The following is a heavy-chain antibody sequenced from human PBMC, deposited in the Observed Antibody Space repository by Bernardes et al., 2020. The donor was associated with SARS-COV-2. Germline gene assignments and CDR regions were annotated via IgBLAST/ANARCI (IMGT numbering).Heavy chain of an antibody. Sequence: GGSLRLSCAASGFTFSSYGMHWVRQAPGKGLEWVAVISYDGSNKYFADSVRGRFTISRDNYKNTFFLEMNSLRSEDTAVYYCARESHGQWLASFDYWGQGTLVTVSS. V-gene: IGHV3-30*03. CDR3: ARESHGQWLASFDY. J-gene: IGHJ4*02. CDR1: GFTFSSYG. CDR2: ISYDGSNK. D-gene: IGHD6-19*01.